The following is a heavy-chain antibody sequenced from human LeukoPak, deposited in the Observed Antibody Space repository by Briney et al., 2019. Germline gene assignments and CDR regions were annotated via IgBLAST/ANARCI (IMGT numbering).Heavy chain of an antibody. CDR1: GFTFSNYA. V-gene: IGHV3-23*01. D-gene: IGHD3-10*01. Sequence: GGSLRLSCAASGFTFSNYAMSWVRQAPGKGLEWVSTISGSGDITYYADSVKGRFTISRDNSKNTLHLEMSSLRAEDTAVYYCAKDRGVQLWFGDYWGQGTLVTVCS. CDR2: ISGSGDIT. CDR3: AKDRGVQLWFGDY. J-gene: IGHJ4*02.